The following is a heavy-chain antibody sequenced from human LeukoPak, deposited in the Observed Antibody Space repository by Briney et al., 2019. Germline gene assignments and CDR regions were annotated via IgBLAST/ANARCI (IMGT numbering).Heavy chain of an antibody. V-gene: IGHV1-46*01. J-gene: IGHJ4*02. CDR2: ISPSGGTT. Sequence: GASVKVSCTASRDTFTRHNIHWVRQAPGQGLEWMGLISPSGGTTTYAQNFQGRVTVTRDTSTSTVYMELSSLRSEDTAVYYCAGDVYTSGWSYFDYWGQGTLVTVSA. CDR1: RDTFTRHN. D-gene: IGHD6-19*01. CDR3: AGDVYTSGWSYFDY.